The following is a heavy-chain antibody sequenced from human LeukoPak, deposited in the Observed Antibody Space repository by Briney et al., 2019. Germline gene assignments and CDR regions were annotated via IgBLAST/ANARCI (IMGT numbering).Heavy chain of an antibody. CDR1: GFTFSDYY. V-gene: IGHV3-23*01. J-gene: IGHJ4*02. D-gene: IGHD3-9*01. Sequence: GGSLRLSCAASGFTFSDYYMSWIRQAPGKGLEWVSAISGSGGSTYYADSVKGRFTISRDNSKNTLYLQINSLRAEDTAVYYCAKETPYYDILTGYLNWGQGTLVTVSS. CDR3: AKETPYYDILTGYLN. CDR2: ISGSGGST.